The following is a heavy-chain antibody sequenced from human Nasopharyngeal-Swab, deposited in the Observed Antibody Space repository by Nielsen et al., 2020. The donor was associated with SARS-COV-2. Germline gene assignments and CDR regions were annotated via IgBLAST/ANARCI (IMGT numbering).Heavy chain of an antibody. CDR3: ARDDSSGYYGY. CDR1: GFTFSSYA. V-gene: IGHV3-48*04. Sequence: GESLKISCAASGFTFSSYAMHWIRQAPGKGLEGVSYISGSGSSIYYADSVKGRFTMSRDNAKNSVYLQMNSLRAEDTAVYYCARDDSSGYYGYWGQGTLVTVSS. CDR2: ISGSGSSI. D-gene: IGHD3-22*01. J-gene: IGHJ4*02.